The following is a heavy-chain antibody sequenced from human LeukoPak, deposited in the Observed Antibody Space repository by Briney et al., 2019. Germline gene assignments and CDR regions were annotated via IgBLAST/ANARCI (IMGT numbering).Heavy chain of an antibody. V-gene: IGHV3-74*01. Sequence: GGSLRLSCAASGFTFSTYWMHWVRQAPGEGLVWVSRINSDDSIINYAGSVKGRFTISRDNAKNTLYLQMNSLRAEDTAVYYCARLIVGAIDYWGQGTLVTVSS. CDR2: INSDDSII. J-gene: IGHJ4*02. CDR1: GFTFSTYW. CDR3: ARLIVGAIDY. D-gene: IGHD1-26*01.